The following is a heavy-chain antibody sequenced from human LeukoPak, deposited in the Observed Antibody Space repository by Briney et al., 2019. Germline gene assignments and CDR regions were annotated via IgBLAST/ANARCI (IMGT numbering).Heavy chain of an antibody. Sequence: ASVKVSCKASGYTFTSYGISWVRQAPGQGREWMGWISAYNGHTNYAQKLQGRVTMTTDTSTSTAYMELRSLRSDDTAVYYCARADVWLEQPDFDYWGQGTLVTVSS. J-gene: IGHJ4*02. CDR2: ISAYNGHT. CDR1: GYTFTSYG. V-gene: IGHV1-18*01. CDR3: ARADVWLEQPDFDY. D-gene: IGHD1/OR15-1a*01.